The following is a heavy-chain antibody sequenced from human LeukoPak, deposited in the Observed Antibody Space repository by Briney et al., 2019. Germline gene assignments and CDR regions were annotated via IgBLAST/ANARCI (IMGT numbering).Heavy chain of an antibody. CDR3: AKDKFWRGFTFDY. CDR2: ISGSDRST. V-gene: IGHV3-23*01. Sequence: PAGSLRLSCAASGFTFSSYAMSWARQAPGKGLEWVSGISGSDRSTYYADSVNGRFTIARDSSKNTLYLQMNSLRVEDTAVYYCAKDKFWRGFTFDYWGQGTLVTVSS. D-gene: IGHD3-3*01. J-gene: IGHJ4*02. CDR1: GFTFSSYA.